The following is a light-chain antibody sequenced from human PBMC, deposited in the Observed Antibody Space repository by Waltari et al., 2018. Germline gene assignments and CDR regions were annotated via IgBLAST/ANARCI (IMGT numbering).Light chain of an antibody. V-gene: IGLV2-8*01. Sequence: QSALTQPPSASGSPGQSITISCTGTSSDVGGYNYVSWYQQYPGEAPKLVIYEINKRPAGVPHGVSGSDAGDTASRTVSGRQAEDEAESDCTAYAGGNNLGVFGGGTKVTVL. CDR3: TAYAGGNNLGV. J-gene: IGLJ3*02. CDR1: SSDVGGYNY. CDR2: EIN.